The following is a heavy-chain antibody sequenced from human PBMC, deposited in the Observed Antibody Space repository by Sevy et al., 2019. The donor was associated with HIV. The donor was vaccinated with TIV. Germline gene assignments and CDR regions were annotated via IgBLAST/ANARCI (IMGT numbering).Heavy chain of an antibody. J-gene: IGHJ5*02. CDR1: GGSFSGYY. CDR3: ARGFRRDDFWSGYNNWFDP. V-gene: IGHV4-34*01. Sequence: SETLSLTCAVYGGSFSGYYWSWIRQPPGKGLEWIGEINHSGSTNYNPSLKSRVTISVDTSKNQFSPKLSSVTAADTAVYYCARGFRRDDFWSGYNNWFDPWGQGTLVTVSS. CDR2: INHSGST. D-gene: IGHD3-3*01.